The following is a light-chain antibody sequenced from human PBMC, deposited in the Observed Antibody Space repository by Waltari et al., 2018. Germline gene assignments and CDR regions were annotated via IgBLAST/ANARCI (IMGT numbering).Light chain of an antibody. CDR3: QSYDTNIRV. CDR1: SGSLVTNY. V-gene: IGLV6-57*01. CDR2: EDN. Sequence: NFLLTQPPSVSASPGKTVTISCTRSSGSLVTNYVQWYQQRPGSSPSMIIYEDNKRPSGVPDRFSGSIDSSSNSASLTISGLKTEDEADYYCQSYDTNIRVFGGGTKLTVL. J-gene: IGLJ3*02.